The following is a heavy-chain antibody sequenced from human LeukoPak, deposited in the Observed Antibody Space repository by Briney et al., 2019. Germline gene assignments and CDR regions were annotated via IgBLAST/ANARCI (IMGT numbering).Heavy chain of an antibody. CDR1: GGSISSGDYY. D-gene: IGHD3-22*01. V-gene: IGHV4-30-4*01. CDR2: IYYSGST. CDR3: ARYDSTDPYFDY. J-gene: IGHJ4*02. Sequence: PSQTLSLTCTVSGGSISSGDYYWSWLRQPPGKGLEWIGCIYYSGSTYYNPSLKSRVTISVDTSKNQFSLKLSSVTAADTAVYYCARYDSTDPYFDYWGQGTLVTVSS.